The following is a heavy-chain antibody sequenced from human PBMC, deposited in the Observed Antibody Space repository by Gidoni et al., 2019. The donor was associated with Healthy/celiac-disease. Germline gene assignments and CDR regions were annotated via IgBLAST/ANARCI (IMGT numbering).Heavy chain of an antibody. Sequence: EVQLVQSGAEVKKPGESLKISWKGSGYSFTSYWIGWVRQMPGKCLEWMGIIYPGDSDTRYSPSFQGQVPISADKSISTAYLQWSSLKASDTAMYYCASPGSQWDDAFDIWGQGTMVTFSS. CDR3: ASPGSQWDDAFDI. V-gene: IGHV5-51*01. CDR1: GYSFTSYW. J-gene: IGHJ3*02. D-gene: IGHD1-26*01. CDR2: IYPGDSDT.